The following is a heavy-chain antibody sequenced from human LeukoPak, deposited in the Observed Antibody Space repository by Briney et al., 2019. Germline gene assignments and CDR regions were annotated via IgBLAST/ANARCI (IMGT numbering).Heavy chain of an antibody. CDR3: ARDGGYYYYGMDV. V-gene: IGHV3-33*01. Sequence: PGGSLRLSCAASGFSFRTYGMHWVRQAPGKGLDWVAVIWYDGSTEFYADSVKGRFTISRDNSNNTLYLQMSSLRAEDTAVYSCARDGGYYYYGMDVWGQGTTVTVSS. CDR1: GFSFRTYG. CDR2: IWYDGSTE. J-gene: IGHJ6*02.